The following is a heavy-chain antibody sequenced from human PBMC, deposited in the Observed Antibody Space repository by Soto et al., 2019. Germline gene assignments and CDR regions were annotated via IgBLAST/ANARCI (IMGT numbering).Heavy chain of an antibody. Sequence: QLPETLSLTCAVSGGSISSSNWWSWVRQPPGKGLEWIGEIYHSGSTNYNPSLKSRVTISVDKSKNQFSLKLSSVTAADTAVYYCARGLDSSGYLLGYWGQGTLVTVSS. CDR2: IYHSGST. CDR1: GGSISSSNW. D-gene: IGHD3-22*01. J-gene: IGHJ4*02. V-gene: IGHV4-4*03. CDR3: ARGLDSSGYLLGY.